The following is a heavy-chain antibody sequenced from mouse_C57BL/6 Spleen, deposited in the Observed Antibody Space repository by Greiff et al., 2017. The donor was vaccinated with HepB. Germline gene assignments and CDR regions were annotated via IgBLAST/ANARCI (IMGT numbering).Heavy chain of an antibody. CDR3: AREEEYSDDGRYYYAMDY. CDR2: IDPNSGGT. D-gene: IGHD2-12*01. CDR1: GYTFTSYW. J-gene: IGHJ4*01. V-gene: IGHV1-72*01. Sequence: QQSCKASGYTFTSYWMHWVKQRPGRGLEWIGRIDPNSGGTKYNEKFKSKATLTVDKPSSTAYMQLSSLTSEDSAVYYCAREEEYSDDGRYYYAMDYWGQGTSVTVSS.